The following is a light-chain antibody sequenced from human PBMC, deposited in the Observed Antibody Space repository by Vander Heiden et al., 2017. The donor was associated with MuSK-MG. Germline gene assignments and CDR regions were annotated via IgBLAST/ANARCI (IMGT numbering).Light chain of an antibody. J-gene: IGKJ1*01. CDR3: QQDYTWPRT. Sequence: EIVMTQSPATLSVSPGERATLSCRASQSVSSNLAWYQQKPGQAPRLLIYGASTRATGIPARFSGSGSGTEFTLTISSLQSEDFAVYYCQQDYTWPRTFGQGTKVEIK. CDR1: QSVSSN. CDR2: GAS. V-gene: IGKV3-15*01.